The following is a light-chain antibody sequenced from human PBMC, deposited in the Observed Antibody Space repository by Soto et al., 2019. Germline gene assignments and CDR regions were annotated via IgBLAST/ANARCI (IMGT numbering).Light chain of an antibody. CDR3: QQYDTLRSQLT. V-gene: IGKV1-33*01. CDR2: DAS. J-gene: IGKJ4*01. CDR1: QDISNY. Sequence: DIQMTQSPSSLSASVGDRVTITCQASQDISNYLNWYQQKPGKAPKLLIYDASNLETGVPSRFSGSGSGTDFTFTISSLQPEEIATYYCQQYDTLRSQLTFGGGTKV.